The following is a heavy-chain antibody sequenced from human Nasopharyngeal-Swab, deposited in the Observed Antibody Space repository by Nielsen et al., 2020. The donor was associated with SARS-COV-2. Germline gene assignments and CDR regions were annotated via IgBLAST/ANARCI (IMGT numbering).Heavy chain of an antibody. V-gene: IGHV4-39*01. CDR2: IYYRGST. D-gene: IGHD4-17*01. CDR3: ARHALVTKDFDY. Sequence: PGKGLEWIGRIYYRGSTYYNPSLKRRVTISVDKSKNQFSLKLSSVTAADTAVYYCARHALVTKDFDYWGQGTLVTVSS. J-gene: IGHJ4*02.